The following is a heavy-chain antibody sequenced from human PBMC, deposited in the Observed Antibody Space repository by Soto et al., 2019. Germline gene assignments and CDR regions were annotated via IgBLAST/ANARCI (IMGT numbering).Heavy chain of an antibody. CDR2: ISGSGGST. Sequence: QPGGSLRLSCAASGFTFSSYAMSWVRQAPGKGLEWVSAISGSGGSTYYADSVKGRFTISRDNSKNTLYLQMNSLRAEDTAVYYCAKDILAVWGIAVAVSAFDIWGQGTMVTVSS. CDR1: GFTFSSYA. J-gene: IGHJ3*02. D-gene: IGHD6-19*01. CDR3: AKDILAVWGIAVAVSAFDI. V-gene: IGHV3-23*01.